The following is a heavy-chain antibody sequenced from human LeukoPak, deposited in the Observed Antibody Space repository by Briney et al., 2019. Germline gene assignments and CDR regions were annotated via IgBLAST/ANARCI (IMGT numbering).Heavy chain of an antibody. Sequence: ASVKVSCKASGYTFTSYGISWVRQAPGQGLEWMGWISAYNGNTNYAQKLQGRVTMTTDTSTSTAYMELRSLRSDDTAVYYCARGDYYDSSGYYYIQKQAVPHYFDYWGQGTLVTVSS. D-gene: IGHD3-22*01. CDR1: GYTFTSYG. V-gene: IGHV1-18*01. CDR2: ISAYNGNT. J-gene: IGHJ4*02. CDR3: ARGDYYDSSGYYYIQKQAVPHYFDY.